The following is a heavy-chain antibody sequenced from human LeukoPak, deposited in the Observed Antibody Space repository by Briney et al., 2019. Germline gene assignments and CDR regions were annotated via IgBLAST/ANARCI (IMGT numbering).Heavy chain of an antibody. D-gene: IGHD3-22*01. CDR1: GYTFTSYY. J-gene: IGHJ4*02. V-gene: IGHV1-24*01. CDR2: FDPEDGET. Sequence: ASVKVSCKASGYTFTSYYMHWVRQAPGKGLEWMGGFDPEDGETIYAQKFQGRVTMTEDTSTDTAYMELSSLRSEDTAVYYCATDTPSYYYDSSATKLGYWGQGTLVTVSS. CDR3: ATDTPSYYYDSSATKLGY.